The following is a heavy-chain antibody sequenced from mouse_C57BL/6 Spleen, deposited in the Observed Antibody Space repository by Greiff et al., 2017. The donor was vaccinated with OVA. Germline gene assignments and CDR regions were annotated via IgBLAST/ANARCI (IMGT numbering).Heavy chain of an antibody. CDR2: INPNNGGT. CDR1: GYTFTDYY. CDR3: ATLFYAMDY. Sequence: EVKLQQSGPELVKPGASVKISCKASGYTFTDYYMNWVKQSHGKSLEWIGDINPNNGGTSYNQKFKGKATLTVDKSSSTAYMELRSLTSEDSAVYYCATLFYAMDYWGQGTSVTVSS. J-gene: IGHJ4*01. V-gene: IGHV1-26*01. D-gene: IGHD2-3*01.